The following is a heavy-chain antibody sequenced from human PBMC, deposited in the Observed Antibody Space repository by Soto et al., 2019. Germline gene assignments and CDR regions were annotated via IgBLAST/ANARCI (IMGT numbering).Heavy chain of an antibody. CDR2: ISYDGSNK. D-gene: IGHD3-3*01. V-gene: IGHV3-30-3*01. CDR1: GFTFSSYA. Sequence: QVQLVESGGGVVQPGRSLRLSCAASGFTFSSYAMHWVRQAPGKGLEWVAVISYDGSNKYYADSVKGRFTISRDNSKNTLYLQMNSLRAEDTAVYYSARDRGAISYGMDVWGQGTTVTVSS. J-gene: IGHJ6*02. CDR3: ARDRGAISYGMDV.